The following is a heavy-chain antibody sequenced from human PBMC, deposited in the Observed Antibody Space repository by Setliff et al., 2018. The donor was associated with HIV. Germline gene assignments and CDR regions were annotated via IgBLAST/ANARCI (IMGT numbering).Heavy chain of an antibody. V-gene: IGHV3-23*01. CDR2: ISGSGGST. CDR1: GFTFSSYA. CDR3: AKDLYYYDDSGYYDAFDI. D-gene: IGHD3-22*01. J-gene: IGHJ3*02. Sequence: GGSLRLSCAASGFTFSSYAMSWVRQPPGKGLEWVSAISGSGGSTYYADSVKGRFTISRDNSKNTLYLQMNSLRAEDTAVYYCAKDLYYYDDSGYYDAFDIWGQGTMVTVSS.